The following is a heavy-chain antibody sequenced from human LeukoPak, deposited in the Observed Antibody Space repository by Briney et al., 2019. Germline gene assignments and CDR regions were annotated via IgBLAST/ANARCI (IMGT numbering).Heavy chain of an antibody. D-gene: IGHD3-22*01. CDR3: AKLDGHYDSSGYNIFDY. J-gene: IGHJ4*02. V-gene: IGHV3-23*01. CDR1: GFTFSSYS. Sequence: GGSLRLSCAASGFTFSSYSMNWVRQAPGKGLEWVSAISGSGGSTYYADSVKGRFTISRDNSKNTLYLQMNSLRAEDTAVYYCAKLDGHYDSSGYNIFDYWGQGTLVTVSS. CDR2: ISGSGGST.